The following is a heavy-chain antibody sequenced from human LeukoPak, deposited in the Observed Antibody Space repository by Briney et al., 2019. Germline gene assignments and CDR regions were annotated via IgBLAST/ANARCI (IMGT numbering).Heavy chain of an antibody. Sequence: ETLSLTCTVSGGSISSYYWSWIRQPPGKGLEWIGYIYYSGSTNYNPSLKSRVTISVDTSKNQFSLKLSSVTAADTAVYYCAREQEDYDFWSGYIPGGMDVWGQGTTVTVSS. CDR2: IYYSGST. CDR3: AREQEDYDFWSGYIPGGMDV. V-gene: IGHV4-59*01. D-gene: IGHD3-3*01. CDR1: GGSISSYY. J-gene: IGHJ6*02.